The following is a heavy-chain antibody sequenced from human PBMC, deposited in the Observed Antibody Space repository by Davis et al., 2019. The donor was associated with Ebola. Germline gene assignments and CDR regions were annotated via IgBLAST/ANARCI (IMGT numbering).Heavy chain of an antibody. J-gene: IGHJ6*02. D-gene: IGHD1-26*01. CDR2: INHSGST. V-gene: IGHV4-34*01. Sequence: SETLSLTCAVYGGSFSGYYWSWIRQPPGKGLEWIGEINHSGSTNYDPSLMGRLTISLDLSNNQFSLNLTSLTAADTAVYYCARLLYSPTPRSEYSYSMDVWGQGTTVSVSS. CDR1: GGSFSGYY. CDR3: ARLLYSPTPRSEYSYSMDV.